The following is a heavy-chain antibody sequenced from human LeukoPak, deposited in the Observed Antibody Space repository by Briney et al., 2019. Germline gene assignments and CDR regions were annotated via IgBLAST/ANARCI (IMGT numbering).Heavy chain of an antibody. CDR3: ARYSYGGYYFDY. Sequence: SETLSLTCTVSGGSISSYYWSWIRQPPGKGLEWIGYIYYSGSTNYNPSLKSRVTISVGTSKNQFSLNLSSVTAADTAVYYCARYSYGGYYFDYWGQGTLVTVSS. D-gene: IGHD5-18*01. CDR1: GGSISSYY. V-gene: IGHV4-59*01. CDR2: IYYSGST. J-gene: IGHJ4*02.